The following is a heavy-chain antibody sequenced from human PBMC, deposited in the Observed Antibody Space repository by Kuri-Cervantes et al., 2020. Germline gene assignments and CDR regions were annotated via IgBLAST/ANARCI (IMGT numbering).Heavy chain of an antibody. J-gene: IGHJ4*02. D-gene: IGHD5-12*01. V-gene: IGHV4-34*01. CDR3: ARARGLRLFDY. CDR1: GGSFSGYY. CDR2: INHSGST. Sequence: SETLSLTCAVYGGSFSGYYWSWIRQPPGKGLEWIGEINHSGSTNYNPSLKSRVTISVDTPKNQFSLKLSSVTAADTAVYYCARARGLRLFDYWGQGTLVTVSS.